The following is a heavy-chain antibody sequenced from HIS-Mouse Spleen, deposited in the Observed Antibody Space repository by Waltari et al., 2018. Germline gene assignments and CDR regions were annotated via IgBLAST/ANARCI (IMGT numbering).Heavy chain of an antibody. D-gene: IGHD2-8*01. CDR1: GGTFSSYA. V-gene: IGHV1-69*01. CDR2: IIPIFGTA. Sequence: QVQLVQSGAEVKKPGSSVKVSCKASGGTFSSYAISWVRQAHGQGLEWMGGIIPIFGTANYAQKFQGRVTITADESTSTAYMELSSLRSEDTAVYYCARDVGYCTNGVCYNHYGMDVWGQGTTVTVSS. CDR3: ARDVGYCTNGVCYNHYGMDV. J-gene: IGHJ6*02.